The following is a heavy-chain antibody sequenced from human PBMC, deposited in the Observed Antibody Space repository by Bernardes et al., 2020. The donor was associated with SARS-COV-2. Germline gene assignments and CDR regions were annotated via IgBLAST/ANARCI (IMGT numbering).Heavy chain of an antibody. Sequence: SETLSLTCTVSGGSMNSYFWSWIRQPPGKGLEWIGYIYFTGTTNYNPSLKSRVTLSVDTSKSQFSLNLSSVTAADTAVYFCARYAAVDRHCTGAGCYSRGWFDPWGQGTLVTISS. V-gene: IGHV4-59*01. CDR3: ARYAAVDRHCTGAGCYSRGWFDP. D-gene: IGHD2-15*01. J-gene: IGHJ5*02. CDR2: IYFTGTT. CDR1: GGSMNSYF.